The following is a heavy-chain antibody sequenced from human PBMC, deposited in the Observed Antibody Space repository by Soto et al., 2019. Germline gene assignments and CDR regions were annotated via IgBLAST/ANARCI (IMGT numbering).Heavy chain of an antibody. CDR1: GASISSSGLY. V-gene: IGHV4-31*03. CDR2: IHPSGSI. Sequence: SETLSLTCTVSGASISSSGLYWHWIRQHPGKGLEWIGAIHPSGSIYYNPSLKSRITMSPDTSNNQFSLRLNSVTAADMAVYYCARGMDMAKLGYWGPGTLVTVSS. D-gene: IGHD2-2*03. J-gene: IGHJ4*02. CDR3: ARGMDMAKLGY.